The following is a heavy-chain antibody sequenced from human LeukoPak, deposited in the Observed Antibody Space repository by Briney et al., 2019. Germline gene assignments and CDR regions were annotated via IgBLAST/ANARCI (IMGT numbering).Heavy chain of an antibody. CDR1: GFTFSTYA. CDR2: ISENGGKT. J-gene: IGHJ4*03. Sequence: PGGSLRLSCAASGFTFSTYAMSWVRQAPGKGLEWVSSISENGGKTYYADSVKGRFTISRDNSKNTLYLQMNSLGPEDTAVYYCAKDPRGLRSCVGYFDHWGHGTLVTVSS. CDR3: AKDPRGLRSCVGYFDH. D-gene: IGHD2-15*01. V-gene: IGHV3-23*01.